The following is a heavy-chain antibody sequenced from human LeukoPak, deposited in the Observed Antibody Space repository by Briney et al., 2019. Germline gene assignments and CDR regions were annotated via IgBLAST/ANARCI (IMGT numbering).Heavy chain of an antibody. CDR2: INEDESEK. CDR1: GFTFDYW. V-gene: IGHV3-7*03. J-gene: IGHJ4*02. Sequence: GGSLRLSCVASGFTFDYWMSWVRQAPGKGLEWVANINEDESEKYYVDSVKGRFTVSRDNARSSLYLQMNSLRAEDTAVYYCAREGMVGPYSYGYKHWGQGTLVTVSS. CDR3: AREGMVGPYSYGYKH. D-gene: IGHD5-18*01.